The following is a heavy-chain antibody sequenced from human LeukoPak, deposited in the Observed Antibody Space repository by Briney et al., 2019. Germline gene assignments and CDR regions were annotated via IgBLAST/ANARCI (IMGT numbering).Heavy chain of an antibody. CDR2: ISAYNGNT. J-gene: IGHJ6*03. CDR1: GYTFTSYG. CDR3: ARGQSQFRGGWYSFGYYYMDV. Sequence: GASVKVSCKASGYTFTSYGISWVRQAPGQGLEWMGWISAYNGNTNYAQKLQGRVTMTTDTSTSTAYMELSSLRSVDTAVYYCARGQSQFRGGWYSFGYYYMDVWGKGTTVTISS. V-gene: IGHV1-18*01. D-gene: IGHD6-19*01.